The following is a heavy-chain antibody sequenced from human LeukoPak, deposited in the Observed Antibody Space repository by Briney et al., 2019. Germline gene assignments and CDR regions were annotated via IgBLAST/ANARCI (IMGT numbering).Heavy chain of an antibody. CDR1: GYTFTGYY. CDR2: INPNSGGT. D-gene: IGHD5-18*01. J-gene: IGHJ4*02. V-gene: IGHV1-2*02. CDR3: ARDRRGYSYVGRGIDY. Sequence: GASVKVSCKASGYTFTGYYMHWVRQAPGQGLEWMGWINPNSGGTNYAQKFQGRVTMTRDTSISTAYMELSRLRSDDTAVYYCARDRRGYSYVGRGIDYWGQGTLVTVSS.